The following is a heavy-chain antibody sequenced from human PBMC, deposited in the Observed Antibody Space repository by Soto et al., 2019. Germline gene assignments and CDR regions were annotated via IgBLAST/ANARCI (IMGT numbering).Heavy chain of an antibody. CDR2: IYYSGST. D-gene: IGHD4-17*01. V-gene: IGHV4-61*01. Sequence: QVQLQESGPGLVKPSETLSLTCTVSGGSVSSGSYYWSWIRQPPGKGLEWIGYIYYSGSTNYNPSLKSRVTISVDTSKNQFSLKLSSVTAADTAVYYCARDGEYGDYGRPWFDPWGQGTLVTVSS. CDR1: GGSVSSGSYY. J-gene: IGHJ5*02. CDR3: ARDGEYGDYGRPWFDP.